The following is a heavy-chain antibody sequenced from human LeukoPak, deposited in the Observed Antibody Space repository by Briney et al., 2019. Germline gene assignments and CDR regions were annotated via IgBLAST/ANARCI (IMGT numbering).Heavy chain of an antibody. Sequence: KPSETLSLTCAVYGGSFSGYYWSWVRQPPGKGLEWIGEINHSGSTNYNPSLKSRVTISVDTSKNQFSLKLSSVTAADTAVYYCARRTYSSSWYFDYWGQGTLVTVSS. CDR2: INHSGST. D-gene: IGHD6-13*01. CDR3: ARRTYSSSWYFDY. J-gene: IGHJ4*02. V-gene: IGHV4-34*01. CDR1: GGSFSGYY.